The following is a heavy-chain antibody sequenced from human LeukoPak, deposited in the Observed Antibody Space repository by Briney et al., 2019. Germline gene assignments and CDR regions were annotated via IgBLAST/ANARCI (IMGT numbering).Heavy chain of an antibody. J-gene: IGHJ5*02. CDR3: ARVVGAPEGDWFDP. CDR1: GFTFSSYW. D-gene: IGHD1-26*01. Sequence: GGSLRLSCAASGFTFSSYWMSWVRQAPGKGLEWVANIKQDGSEKYYVDSVKGRFTISRDNAKNSLYLQMNSPRAEDTAVYYCARVVGAPEGDWFDPWGQGTLVTVSS. V-gene: IGHV3-7*04. CDR2: IKQDGSEK.